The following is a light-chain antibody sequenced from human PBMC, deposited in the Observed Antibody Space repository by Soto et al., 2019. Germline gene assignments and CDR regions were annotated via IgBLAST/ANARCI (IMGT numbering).Light chain of an antibody. CDR2: RSN. Sequence: QSVLTQPPSASRTPGQRVTISCSGSSSNIGSNYVYWYQQLPGTAPKLLIYRSNQRPSGVPDRFSGSKSGTSASLAISGLRSEDEADYYCATWDDSLSVVVFGGGTKLTVL. CDR1: SSNIGSNY. CDR3: ATWDDSLSVVV. J-gene: IGLJ2*01. V-gene: IGLV1-47*01.